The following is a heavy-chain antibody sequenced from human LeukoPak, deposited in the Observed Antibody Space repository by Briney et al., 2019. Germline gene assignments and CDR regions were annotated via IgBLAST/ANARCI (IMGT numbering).Heavy chain of an antibody. CDR3: ARVPTVTTRGLDY. D-gene: IGHD4-17*01. J-gene: IGHJ4*02. Sequence: SETLSLTCTVSGYSISSGYYWGWIRQPPGKGLEWIGSIYHSGSTYYNPSLKSRATISVDTSKNQFSLKLSSVTAADTAVYYCARVPTVTTRGLDYWGQGTLVTVSS. CDR2: IYHSGST. CDR1: GYSISSGYY. V-gene: IGHV4-38-2*02.